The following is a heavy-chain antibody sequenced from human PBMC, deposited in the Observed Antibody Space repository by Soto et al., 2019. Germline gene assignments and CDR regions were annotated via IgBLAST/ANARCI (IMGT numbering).Heavy chain of an antibody. D-gene: IGHD3-16*01. Sequence: QAQLVQPGGEVKTPGASVKVSCQASGYGFSSYGITWVRQAPGQGLEWLGWISGYNGATNYAQRLQDRVTMTTDPSSSTGYMELRSLRFDDTAVYYCARRSMMRAPAARYYYALDVWGQGTALIVSS. CDR3: ARRSMMRAPAARYYYALDV. V-gene: IGHV1-18*04. CDR1: GYGFSSYG. CDR2: ISGYNGAT. J-gene: IGHJ6*02.